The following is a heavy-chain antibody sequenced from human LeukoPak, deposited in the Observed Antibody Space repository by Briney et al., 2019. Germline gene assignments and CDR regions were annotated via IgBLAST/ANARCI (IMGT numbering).Heavy chain of an antibody. D-gene: IGHD5-12*01. CDR1: GGTFSSYA. Sequence: SVKVSCKASGGTFSSYAISWVRQAPGQGLEWMGGIIPIFGTANYAQKLQGRVTMTTDTSTSTAYMELRSLRSDDTAVYYCARDDALVATGSFDYWGQGTLVTVSS. V-gene: IGHV1-69*05. J-gene: IGHJ4*02. CDR2: IIPIFGTA. CDR3: ARDDALVATGSFDY.